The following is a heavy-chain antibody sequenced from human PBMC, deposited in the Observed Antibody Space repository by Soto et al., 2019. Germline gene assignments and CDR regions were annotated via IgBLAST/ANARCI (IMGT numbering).Heavy chain of an antibody. J-gene: IGHJ5*02. V-gene: IGHV3-9*01. Sequence: PGGSLRLSCSASGLTFDNCAMHWVRQAPGKGLEWVSGISWDSTTVGYADSVNGRFTISRDDAKISLYLQMNSLRREDTALYYCVQGRYPTMATPLDHWGQGTLVTVSS. CDR2: ISWDSTTV. CDR3: VQGRYPTMATPLDH. D-gene: IGHD1-1*01. CDR1: GLTFDNCA.